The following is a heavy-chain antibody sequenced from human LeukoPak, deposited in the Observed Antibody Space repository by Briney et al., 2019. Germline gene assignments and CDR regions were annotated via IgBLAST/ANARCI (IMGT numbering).Heavy chain of an antibody. J-gene: IGHJ6*03. D-gene: IGHD3-3*01. V-gene: IGHV1-46*01. CDR1: GYTFTSYY. Sequence: ASVKVSCKASGYTFTSYYMHWVRQAPGQGLEWMGLINPSGGSTSYAQKFQGRVTMTRDTSTSTVYMELSSLRSDDTAVYYCAGDRGNTIFGVVHAMDVWGKGTTVTVSS. CDR2: INPSGGST. CDR3: AGDRGNTIFGVVHAMDV.